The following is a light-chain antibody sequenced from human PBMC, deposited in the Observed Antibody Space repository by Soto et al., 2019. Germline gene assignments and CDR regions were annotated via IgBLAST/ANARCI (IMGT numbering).Light chain of an antibody. Sequence: DIQMTQSPTTLSASVGDRVTITCRASQSISNRLAWYQQKPGKAPKVVIYDASSLESGVPSRFSGSGSGTEFILTINSLPPDDFATYCCQHYGGMWAFGQGTKVDIK. CDR3: QHYGGMWA. CDR2: DAS. V-gene: IGKV1-5*01. J-gene: IGKJ1*01. CDR1: QSISNR.